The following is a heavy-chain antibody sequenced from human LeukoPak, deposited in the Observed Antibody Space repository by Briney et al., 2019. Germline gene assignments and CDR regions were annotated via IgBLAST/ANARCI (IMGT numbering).Heavy chain of an antibody. V-gene: IGHV4-59*12. CDR1: GGSISSYY. Sequence: SETLSLTCTVSGGSISSYYWSWIRQPPGKGLEWIGSIYYSGSTYYNPSLKSRVTISVDTSKNQFSLKLSSVTAADTAVYYCARVRGVTSHYFDYWGQGTLVTVSS. J-gene: IGHJ4*02. D-gene: IGHD3-10*01. CDR2: IYYSGST. CDR3: ARVRGVTSHYFDY.